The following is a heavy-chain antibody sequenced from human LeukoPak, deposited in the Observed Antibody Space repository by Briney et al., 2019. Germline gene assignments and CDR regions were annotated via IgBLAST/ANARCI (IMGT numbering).Heavy chain of an antibody. CDR1: GYTFTSYG. Sequence: GASVKVSCKASGYTFTSYGSSWGRQAPGQGLEWMGWISAYNGNTNYAQKLQGRVTMTTDTSTSTAYMELRSLRSDDTAVYYCARSVGSGYYPGLFDYWGQGTLVTVSS. CDR3: ARSVGSGYYPGLFDY. CDR2: ISAYNGNT. V-gene: IGHV1-18*01. J-gene: IGHJ4*02. D-gene: IGHD3-22*01.